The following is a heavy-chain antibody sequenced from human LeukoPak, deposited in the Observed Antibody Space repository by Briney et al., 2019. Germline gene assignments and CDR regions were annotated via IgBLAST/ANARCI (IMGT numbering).Heavy chain of an antibody. V-gene: IGHV3-74*01. Sequence: GGSLRLSCAASGFTFSSYWMHWVRQAPGKGLVWVSRINSDGSSTSYADSVKGRFTVSRDNAKNSLDLQMNSLRAEDTAVYYCARWDDLFLIDFWGQGTLVTVSS. D-gene: IGHD3-9*01. CDR2: INSDGSST. J-gene: IGHJ4*02. CDR3: ARWDDLFLIDF. CDR1: GFTFSSYW.